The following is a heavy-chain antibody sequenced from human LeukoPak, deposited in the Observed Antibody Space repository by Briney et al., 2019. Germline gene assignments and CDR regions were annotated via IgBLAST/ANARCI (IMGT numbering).Heavy chain of an antibody. CDR2: IQTDGSDK. CDR1: GIDFRASG. V-gene: IGHV3-30*02. Sequence: GGSLRLSCAASGIDFRASGMHWVRQAPGMGLEWVTFIQTDGSDKYYAASVAGRFTISRDNSKNTVYLHRNSLRPDDTALYYCAREGGTVVVGRFDYWGQGTLVTVSS. CDR3: AREGGTVVVGRFDY. J-gene: IGHJ4*02. D-gene: IGHD2-2*01.